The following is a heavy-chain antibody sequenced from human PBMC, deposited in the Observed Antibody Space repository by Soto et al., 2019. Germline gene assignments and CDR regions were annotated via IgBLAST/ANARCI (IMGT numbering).Heavy chain of an antibody. CDR2: IYYSGST. Sequence: QVQLQESGPGLVKPSETLSLTCTVSGGSISSYYWSWIRQPPGKGLEWIGYIYYSGSTNYNPSLKSRVTISVDTSKNQFSLKLSSVTAADTAVYYCARQVYSSSSGRPKYNWFDPWGQGTLVTVSS. D-gene: IGHD6-6*01. CDR1: GGSISSYY. J-gene: IGHJ5*02. V-gene: IGHV4-59*01. CDR3: ARQVYSSSSGRPKYNWFDP.